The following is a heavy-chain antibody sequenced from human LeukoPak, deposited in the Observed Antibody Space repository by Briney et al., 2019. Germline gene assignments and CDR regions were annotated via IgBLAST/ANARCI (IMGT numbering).Heavy chain of an antibody. CDR3: ARVPPALAGFDY. CDR2: TYYSGNT. J-gene: IGHJ4*02. CDR1: GDLIIGAPYF. D-gene: IGHD6-19*01. Sequence: SETLSLTCSVSGDLIIGAPYFWSWVRQHPGKGLEWIAYTYYSGNTYYNPSLKSRVALSVDTSKNQFSLNLTSVTAADTAVYYCARVPPALAGFDYWGQGTLVTVSS. V-gene: IGHV4-31*03.